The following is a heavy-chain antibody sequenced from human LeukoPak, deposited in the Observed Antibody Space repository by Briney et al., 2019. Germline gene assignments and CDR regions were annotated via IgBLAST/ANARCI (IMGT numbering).Heavy chain of an antibody. CDR1: GYTFSSYD. Sequence: ASVKVSCKGSGYTFSSYDINWVGQATGQGREGMGWMNPRSGNTGYAQKFQGRVTMTRNSSRRTPYMELSTLRSEDTAVYYCARRVLLYDILTAYSRYYSSYMYVWGRGTTVTISS. V-gene: IGHV1-8*01. CDR2: MNPRSGNT. D-gene: IGHD3-9*01. J-gene: IGHJ6*03. CDR3: ARRVLLYDILTAYSRYYSSYMYV.